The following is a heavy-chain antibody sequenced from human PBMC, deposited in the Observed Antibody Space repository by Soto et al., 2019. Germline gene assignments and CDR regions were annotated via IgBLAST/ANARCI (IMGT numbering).Heavy chain of an antibody. J-gene: IGHJ6*02. D-gene: IGHD3-10*01. CDR1: GFTFSSYG. CDR3: ARDLMVRGVFYYYYGMDV. V-gene: IGHV3-33*01. CDR2: IWYDGSNK. Sequence: QVQLVESGGGVVQRGRSLRLSCAASGFTFSSYGMHWVRQAPGKGLEWVAVIWYDGSNKYYAGSVKGRFTISRDDSKNTLCLQMNSLRAEDTAVYYCARDLMVRGVFYYYYGMDVWGQGTTVTVSS.